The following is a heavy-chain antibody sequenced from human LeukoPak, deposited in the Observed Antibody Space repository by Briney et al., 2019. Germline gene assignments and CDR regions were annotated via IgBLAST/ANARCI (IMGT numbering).Heavy chain of an antibody. CDR3: TPLTMIAVHLDF. D-gene: IGHD3-22*01. V-gene: IGHV3-15*01. CDR1: EFTFGDAW. CDR2: ILRRSDGGAT. J-gene: IGHJ4*02. Sequence: GGSLRLSCTVSEFTFGDAWMNWVRQAPGKGLEWIGRILRRSDGGATDYAAPVKGRFSISRDDSKNTLYLQMNSLKIEDTAIYYFTPLTMIAVHLDFWGQGTPVTVSS.